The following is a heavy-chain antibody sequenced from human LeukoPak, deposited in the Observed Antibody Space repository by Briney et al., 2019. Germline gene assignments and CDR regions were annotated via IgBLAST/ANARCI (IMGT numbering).Heavy chain of an antibody. D-gene: IGHD6-13*01. Sequence: SETLSLTCTISGGSISNYYWSWIRQTPGKGLEWIGYIYYTGGTDYNPSLKSRVTISEDTSKNQFSLKLSSVTAADTAVYYCARGPGYSSSCYGAEYFQHWGQGTLVTVSS. CDR2: IYYTGGT. CDR1: GGSISNYY. CDR3: ARGPGYSSSCYGAEYFQH. J-gene: IGHJ1*01. V-gene: IGHV4-59*12.